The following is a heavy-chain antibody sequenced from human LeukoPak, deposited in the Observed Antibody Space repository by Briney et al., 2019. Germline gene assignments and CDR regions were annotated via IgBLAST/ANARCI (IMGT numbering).Heavy chain of an antibody. J-gene: IGHJ4*02. Sequence: GGSLRLSCAASGFTFSSYGMHWVRQAPGKGLEWVAFIRYDGSNKYYADSVKGRFTISRDNSKNTLYLQMNSLRAEDTAVYYCAKGIDRVVPAAIPGWGQGTLVTVSS. CDR1: GFTFSSYG. V-gene: IGHV3-30*02. D-gene: IGHD2-2*01. CDR3: AKGIDRVVPAAIPG. CDR2: IRYDGSNK.